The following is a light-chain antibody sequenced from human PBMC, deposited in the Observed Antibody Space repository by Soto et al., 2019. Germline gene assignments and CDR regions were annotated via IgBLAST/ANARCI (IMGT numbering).Light chain of an antibody. CDR3: QQSYMTPIP. J-gene: IGKJ5*01. CDR2: ATS. CDR1: QSISGY. V-gene: IGKV1-39*01. Sequence: DIQMTQAPSSLSASVGDRVTITCRSSQSISGYLNWHQQKPGKAPNLLIYATSSLQSGFPSRFSGSRSGTNFTLNISNLQPEDFATYYCQQSYMTPIPFGQGTRLEI.